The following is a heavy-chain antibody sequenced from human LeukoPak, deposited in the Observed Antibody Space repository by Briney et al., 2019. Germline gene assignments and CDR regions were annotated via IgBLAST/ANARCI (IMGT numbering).Heavy chain of an antibody. CDR3: AREPNYVDTATRGLFDY. CDR1: GFTFSSYG. D-gene: IGHD5-18*01. Sequence: PGGSLRLSCAASGFTFSSYGMHWVRQAPGKGLEWVAFIRYDGSNKYHADSVKGRFTISRDNSKNTLYLQMNSLRAEDTAVYYCAREPNYVDTATRGLFDYWGQGTLVTVSS. CDR2: IRYDGSNK. V-gene: IGHV3-30*02. J-gene: IGHJ4*02.